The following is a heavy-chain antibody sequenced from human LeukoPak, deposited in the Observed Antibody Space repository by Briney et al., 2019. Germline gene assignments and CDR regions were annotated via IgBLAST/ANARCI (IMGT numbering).Heavy chain of an antibody. CDR1: GGSISSYY. V-gene: IGHV4-4*07. D-gene: IGHD5-24*01. CDR3: ARDGRPNSVEMATIWHYYYGMDV. Sequence: PSETLSLTCTVSGGSISSYYWSWIRQPAGKGLEWIGRIYTSGSTNYNPSLKSRVTMSVDTSKNQFSLKLSSVTAADTAVYYCARDGRPNSVEMATIWHYYYGMDVWGQGTTVTVSS. J-gene: IGHJ6*02. CDR2: IYTSGST.